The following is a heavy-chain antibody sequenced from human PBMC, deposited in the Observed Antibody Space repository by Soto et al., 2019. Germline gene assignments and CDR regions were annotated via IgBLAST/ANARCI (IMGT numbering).Heavy chain of an antibody. CDR3: ARGGTVAGTADAFDI. CDR2: IGTAGDT. J-gene: IGHJ3*02. D-gene: IGHD6-19*01. Sequence: ESGGGLVQPGGSLRLSCAASGFTFSSYDMHWVRQATGKGLEWVSAIGTAGDTYYPGSVKGRFTISRENAKNSLYLQMNSLRAGDTAVYYCARGGTVAGTADAFDIWGQGTMVTVSS. V-gene: IGHV3-13*01. CDR1: GFTFSSYD.